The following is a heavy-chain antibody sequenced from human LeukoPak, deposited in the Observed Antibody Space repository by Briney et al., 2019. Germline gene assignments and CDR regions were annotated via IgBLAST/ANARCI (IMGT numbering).Heavy chain of an antibody. D-gene: IGHD3-10*01. Sequence: GASVKVSCKASGYTFTSYCMHWVRQAPGQGLEWMGIINPSGGSTSYAQKLQGRVTMTTDTSTSTAYMELRSLRSDDTAVYYCARARGVINWFDPWGQGTLVTVSS. J-gene: IGHJ5*02. CDR1: GYTFTSYC. V-gene: IGHV1-46*01. CDR3: ARARGVINWFDP. CDR2: INPSGGST.